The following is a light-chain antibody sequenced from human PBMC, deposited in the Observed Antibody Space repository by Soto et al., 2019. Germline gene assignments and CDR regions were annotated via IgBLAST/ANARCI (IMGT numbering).Light chain of an antibody. CDR2: DGF. J-gene: IGKJ4*01. Sequence: EIVLTQSPATLSLSPGEGATLSCRASQSVSTYLAWYQQKPGQAPRLLIYDGFNRATGIPARFSGSGSGTDFTLTISSLEPADFAVYYCQQGGSFGGGTKVEI. CDR3: QQGGS. V-gene: IGKV3-11*01. CDR1: QSVSTY.